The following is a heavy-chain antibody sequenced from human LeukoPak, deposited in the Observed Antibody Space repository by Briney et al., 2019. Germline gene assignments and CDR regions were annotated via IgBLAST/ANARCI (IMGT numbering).Heavy chain of an antibody. CDR1: GGTFRSYA. J-gene: IGHJ4*02. V-gene: IGHV1-69*04. Sequence: SVKVSFKASGGTFRSYAISWVRQAPGQGLEWMGRIIPILGIANYAQKFQGRVTITADKSTSTAYMELSSLRSEDTAVYYCATHAMVRGVNPQSFDYWGQGTLVTVSS. CDR3: ATHAMVRGVNPQSFDY. D-gene: IGHD3-10*01. CDR2: IIPILGIA.